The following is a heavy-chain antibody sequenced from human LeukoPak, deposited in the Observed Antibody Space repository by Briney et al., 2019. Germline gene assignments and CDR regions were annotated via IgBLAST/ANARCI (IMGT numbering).Heavy chain of an antibody. V-gene: IGHV1-69*04. D-gene: IGHD4-17*01. CDR1: GGTFSSYA. CDR3: ASSHDYGDYDLDH. Sequence: ASVKVSCKASGGTFSSYAISWVRQAPGQGLEWMRRIIPILGIANYAQKFQGRVTITADKSTSTAYMELSSLRSEDTAVYYCASSHDYGDYDLDHWGQGTLVTVSS. J-gene: IGHJ4*02. CDR2: IIPILGIA.